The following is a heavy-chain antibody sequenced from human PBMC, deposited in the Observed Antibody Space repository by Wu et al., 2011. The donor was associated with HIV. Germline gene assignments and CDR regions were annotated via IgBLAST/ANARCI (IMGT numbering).Heavy chain of an antibody. CDR3: SREIISVAGTWYSHYGMDV. CDR1: GTSAAML. V-gene: IGHV1-69*06. Sequence: GTSAAMLSAGCDRPLDKGLSGWRIIPIFGTANYAQKFQGRVTISADKSTSTVYMILNSLTSDDTAVYYCSREIISVAGTWYSHYGMDVWGQGTTVTVSS. CDR2: IIPIFGTA. J-gene: IGHJ6*02. D-gene: IGHD6-19*01.